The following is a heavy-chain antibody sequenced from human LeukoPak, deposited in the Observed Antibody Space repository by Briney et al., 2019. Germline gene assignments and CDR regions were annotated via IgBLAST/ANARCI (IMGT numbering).Heavy chain of an antibody. D-gene: IGHD3-3*01. CDR2: IYSGGST. Sequence: PGRPLRLSCAASGLTVSSTYMSWVRQTPGKGLEWVSVIYSGGSTYYADSVKGRFTISRDNSKNTLYLQMNSLRAEDTAVYYCARDLLEWYFDYWGQGTLVTVSS. V-gene: IGHV3-66*01. CDR1: GLTVSSTY. CDR3: ARDLLEWYFDY. J-gene: IGHJ4*02.